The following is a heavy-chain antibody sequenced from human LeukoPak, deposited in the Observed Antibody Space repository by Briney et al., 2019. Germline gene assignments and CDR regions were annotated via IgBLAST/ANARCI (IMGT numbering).Heavy chain of an antibody. CDR2: VGTSGSGT. CDR3: ARGGYDFWSGYYTGINY. D-gene: IGHD3-3*01. CDR1: GFTFSSYD. J-gene: IGHJ4*02. V-gene: IGHV3-23*01. Sequence: PGGSLRLSCVASGFTFSSYDMNWVRQAPGKGLEWVSSVGTSGSGTYYADSVKGRFTISRDNSKNTLSLHMNSLRAEDTAVYYCARGGYDFWSGYYTGINYWGQGTLVTVSS.